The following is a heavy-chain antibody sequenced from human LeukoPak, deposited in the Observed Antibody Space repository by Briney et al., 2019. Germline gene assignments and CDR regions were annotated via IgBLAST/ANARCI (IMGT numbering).Heavy chain of an antibody. CDR1: GFTFSTYE. Sequence: PGGSLRLSCAASGFTFSTYEMNWVRQAPGKGLEWVSSISSSSSYIYYADSVKGRFTISRDNAKNSLYLQMNSLRAEDTAVYYCARDRGIAAAGLDYWGQGTLVTVSS. CDR3: ARDRGIAAAGLDY. V-gene: IGHV3-21*01. CDR2: ISSSSSYI. D-gene: IGHD6-13*01. J-gene: IGHJ4*02.